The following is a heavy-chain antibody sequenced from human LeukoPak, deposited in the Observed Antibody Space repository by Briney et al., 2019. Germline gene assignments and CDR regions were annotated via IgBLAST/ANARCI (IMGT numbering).Heavy chain of an antibody. V-gene: IGHV3-23*01. D-gene: IGHD3-3*01. J-gene: IGHJ4*02. CDR3: AKPTPVQYNFWTAGLDN. Sequence: PGGSLRLSCAASGFTFSDYYMSWIRQAPVKGLEWVSAISGSGGSTYYADSVRGRFTISRDNSKTTLYLQMDSLGADDTALYNCAKPTPVQYNFWTAGLDNWGREPWSPSPQ. CDR2: ISGSGGST. CDR1: GFTFSDYY.